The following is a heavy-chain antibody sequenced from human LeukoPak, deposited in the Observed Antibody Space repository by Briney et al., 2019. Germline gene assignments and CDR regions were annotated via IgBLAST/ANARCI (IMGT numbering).Heavy chain of an antibody. Sequence: PGGSLRLSCAASGFTFDDYAMHWVRHAPGKGLEWVSGISWNSGSIGYADSVKGRFTISRDNAKNSLYLQMNSLSPEDTALYYCAKGLFTQLLLYPLDYWGQGTLVTVSS. D-gene: IGHD1-26*01. V-gene: IGHV3-9*01. CDR3: AKGLFTQLLLYPLDY. J-gene: IGHJ4*02. CDR1: GFTFDDYA. CDR2: ISWNSGSI.